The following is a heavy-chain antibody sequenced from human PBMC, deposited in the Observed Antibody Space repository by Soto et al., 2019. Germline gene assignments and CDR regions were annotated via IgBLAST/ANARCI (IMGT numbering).Heavy chain of an antibody. V-gene: IGHV3-7*01. J-gene: IGHJ3*02. CDR3: ARDMSPSDGALVHDAFDI. D-gene: IGHD6-6*01. CDR1: GFTFSSYW. CDR2: INKSEDSM. Sequence: EVQLVESGGDLVQPGGSLRLSCAASGFTFSSYWMTWVRQAPGRGPEWVANINKSEDSMHYADSVQGRFTVSRDNAKKSLYLQMSSLRAEDTAVYFCARDMSPSDGALVHDAFDIWGQGTVVTVSS.